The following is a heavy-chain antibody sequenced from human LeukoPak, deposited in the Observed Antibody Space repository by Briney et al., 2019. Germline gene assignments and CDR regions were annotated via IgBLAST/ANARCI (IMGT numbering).Heavy chain of an antibody. V-gene: IGHV1-46*01. CDR3: ARGSRFLDY. D-gene: IGHD3-3*01. J-gene: IGHJ4*02. CDR2: INPSGGRT. CDR1: LYTFTSDY. Sequence: ASLKGSCTASLYTFTSDYIQWVRQAPGQGLEWLGIINPSGGRTTYGQNFQGRVTMTRDTSTSTVYMELSSLRSEDTAVYYCARGSRFLDYWGQGTLVTVSS.